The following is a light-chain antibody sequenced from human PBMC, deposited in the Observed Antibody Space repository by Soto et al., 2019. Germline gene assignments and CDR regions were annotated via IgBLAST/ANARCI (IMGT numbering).Light chain of an antibody. CDR2: DTS. Sequence: QAVVTQEPSLTVSPGGTVTLTCGSSTGAVTSSHYPYWLQQKPGQAPRTLIFDTSNKHSWTPARFSGSLLGGNAALTLSGAQADDEAYYSCFLSHGGAAVFGGGTQLTVL. V-gene: IGLV7-46*01. CDR1: TGAVTSSHY. CDR3: FLSHGGAAV. J-gene: IGLJ7*01.